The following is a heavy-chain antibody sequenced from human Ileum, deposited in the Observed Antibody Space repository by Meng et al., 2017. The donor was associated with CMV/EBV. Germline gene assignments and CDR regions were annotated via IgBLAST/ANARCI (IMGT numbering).Heavy chain of an antibody. D-gene: IGHD3-3*01. J-gene: IGHJ4*02. CDR2: ISGSGGAT. CDR1: GFTFSSYA. V-gene: IGHV3-23*01. Sequence: GGSLRLSCAASGFTFSSYAMTWVRQAPGKGLEWLSAISGSGGATYYADSVKDRFTISRDNSKNTLYLQMNSLRDDDTAIYYCAKRNDFWSGYSETDSWGQGTLVTVSS. CDR3: AKRNDFWSGYSETDS.